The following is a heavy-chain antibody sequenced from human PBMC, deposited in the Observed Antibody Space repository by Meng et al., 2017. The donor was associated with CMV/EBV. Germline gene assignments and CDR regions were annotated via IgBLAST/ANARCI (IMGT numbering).Heavy chain of an antibody. J-gene: IGHJ4*02. CDR2: ISSSSSYI. CDR1: GFTFSSYS. D-gene: IGHD1-20*01. V-gene: IGHV3-21*01. CDR3: ARESRGPRITGTDY. Sequence: GESLKISCAASGFTFSSYSMNWVRQAPGKGLEWVSSISSSSSYIYYADSVKGRFTISRDNAKNSLCLQMNSLRAEDTAVYYCARESRGPRITGTDYWGQGTLVTVSS.